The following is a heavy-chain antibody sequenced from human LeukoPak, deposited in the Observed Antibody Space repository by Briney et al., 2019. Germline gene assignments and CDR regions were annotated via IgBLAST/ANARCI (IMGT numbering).Heavy chain of an antibody. CDR3: ARDLNSGWYDY. V-gene: IGHV1-69*05. CDR2: IIPIFGTA. D-gene: IGHD6-19*01. J-gene: IGHJ4*02. Sequence: SVKVSCKASGGTFSSYAISWVRQAPGQGLEWMGGIIPIFGTANYAQKLQGRVTMTTDTSTSTAYMELRSLRSDDTAVYYCARDLNSGWYDYWGQGTLVTASS. CDR1: GGTFSSYA.